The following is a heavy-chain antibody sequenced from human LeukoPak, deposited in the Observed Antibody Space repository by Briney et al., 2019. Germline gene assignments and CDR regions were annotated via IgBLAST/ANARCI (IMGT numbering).Heavy chain of an antibody. J-gene: IGHJ5*02. D-gene: IGHD4-23*01. CDR3: ARDNSVEDTAWWFDP. CDR2: IYYSGST. V-gene: IGHV4-59*01. CDR1: GGSISSYY. Sequence: SETLSLTCTVSGGSISSYYWSWIRQPPGKGLEWIGYIYYSGSTNYNPSLKSRVTISVDTSKNQFSLKLRSVTAADTAVYYCARDNSVEDTAWWFDPWGQGTLVTVSS.